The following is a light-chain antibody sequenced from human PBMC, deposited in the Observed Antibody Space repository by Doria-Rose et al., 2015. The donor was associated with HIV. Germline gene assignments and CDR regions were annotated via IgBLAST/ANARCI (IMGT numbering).Light chain of an antibody. CDR3: QQYYSYPRA. Sequence: MTQSPSSFSASTGDRVTNTCRASQGISSYLAWYQQKPGKAPNLLIYAASTLQSGVPSRFGGSGSGTDFTLTISCLQSEDFATYYCQQYYSYPRAFGQGTRLEIK. CDR2: AAS. CDR1: QGISSY. V-gene: IGKV1-8*01. J-gene: IGKJ5*01.